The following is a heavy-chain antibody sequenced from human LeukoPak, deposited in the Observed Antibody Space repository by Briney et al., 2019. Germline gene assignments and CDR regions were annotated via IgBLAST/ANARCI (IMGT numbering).Heavy chain of an antibody. Sequence: SLKVSCKASGYTFTKYYMNWVRQTTGQGLEWMGIINPSGGSTTYAQKLQGRVTMTRDRSTSTVYMELSSLRSDDTAVYYCARGAWNSVGGYGNYMDVWGKGTTVTVSS. V-gene: IGHV1-46*04. CDR2: INPSGGST. D-gene: IGHD5-18*01. J-gene: IGHJ6*03. CDR3: ARGAWNSVGGYGNYMDV. CDR1: GYTFTKYY.